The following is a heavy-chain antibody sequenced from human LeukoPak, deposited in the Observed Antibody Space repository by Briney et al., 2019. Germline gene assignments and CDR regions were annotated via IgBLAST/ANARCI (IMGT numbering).Heavy chain of an antibody. CDR3: ARRWLQSWGMDV. Sequence: PGGSLRLSCAASGFTFSSYEMNWVRQAPGKGLDWVSYISTSGSTIYYADSVKGRFTISRDNAKNSLYLQMNSLRAEDTAVYYCARRWLQSWGMDVWGKGTTVTVSS. D-gene: IGHD5-24*01. CDR2: ISTSGSTI. CDR1: GFTFSSYE. J-gene: IGHJ6*03. V-gene: IGHV3-48*03.